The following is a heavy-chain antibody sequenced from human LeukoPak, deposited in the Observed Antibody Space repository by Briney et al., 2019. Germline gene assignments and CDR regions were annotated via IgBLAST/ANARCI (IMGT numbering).Heavy chain of an antibody. Sequence: PGGSLRLSCAASGFPFSTYGMHWVRQAPGKGLEWVAFSRYDGSDKYYADSVKGRFTISRDNSKNTLYLQMNYLRAEDTAVYYCAKKSGSYYDSSPLPFDIWGQGTMVTVSS. D-gene: IGHD3-22*01. CDR1: GFPFSTYG. CDR2: SRYDGSDK. J-gene: IGHJ3*02. CDR3: AKKSGSYYDSSPLPFDI. V-gene: IGHV3-30*02.